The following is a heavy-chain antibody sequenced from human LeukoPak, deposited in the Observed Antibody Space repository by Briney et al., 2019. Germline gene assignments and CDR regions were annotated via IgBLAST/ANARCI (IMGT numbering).Heavy chain of an antibody. J-gene: IGHJ4*02. V-gene: IGHV4-31*03. CDR1: GGSISSGGYY. CDR2: IYYSGST. D-gene: IGHD3-9*01. CDR3: ARGIPSPAYYDILTGYDY. Sequence: SETLSLTCTVSGGSISSGGYYWSWIRQHPGKGLEWIGYIYYSGSTYYNPSLKSRVTISVDTSKNQFSLKLSSVTAADTAVYYCARGIPSPAYYDILTGYDYWGQGTLVTVSS.